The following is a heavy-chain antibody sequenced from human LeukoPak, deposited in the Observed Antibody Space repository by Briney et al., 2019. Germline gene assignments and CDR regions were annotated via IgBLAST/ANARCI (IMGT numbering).Heavy chain of an antibody. D-gene: IGHD6-13*01. CDR2: ISHSGST. CDR3: ASSTSIAAAGVLDY. Sequence: SETLSLTCAVYGGSFSGYYWSWIRQPPGKGLEWIGEISHSGSTNYNPSLKSRVTISVDTSKNQFSLKLSSVTAADTAVYYCASSTSIAAAGVLDYWGQGTLVTVSS. CDR1: GGSFSGYY. V-gene: IGHV4-34*01. J-gene: IGHJ4*02.